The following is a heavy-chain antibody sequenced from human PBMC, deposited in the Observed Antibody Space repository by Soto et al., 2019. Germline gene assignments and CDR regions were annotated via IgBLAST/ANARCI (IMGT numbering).Heavy chain of an antibody. V-gene: IGHV4-61*01. J-gene: IGHJ4*02. Sequence: TSETLSLTCTVSGGSVSSGSYYWSWIRQPPGKGLEWIGHIYYSGSTNYNPSLKSRVTISVDTSKNQFSLKLSSVTAADTAVYYCASSNSDFWSGYYEYYFDYWGQGTLVTVSS. D-gene: IGHD3-3*01. CDR1: GGSVSSGSYY. CDR3: ASSNSDFWSGYYEYYFDY. CDR2: IYYSGST.